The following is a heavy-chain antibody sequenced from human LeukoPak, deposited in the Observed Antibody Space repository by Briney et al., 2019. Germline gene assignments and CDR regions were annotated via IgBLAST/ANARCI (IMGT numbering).Heavy chain of an antibody. V-gene: IGHV3-33*01. D-gene: IGHD2-2*02. CDR3: ARDAYCSSTSCYSDEYYYYGMDV. Sequence: PGRSLRLSCAASGFTFSSYGMPWVRQAPGKGLEWVAVIWYDGSNKYYADSVKGRFTISRDNSKNTLYLQMNSLRAEDTAVYYCARDAYCSSTSCYSDEYYYYGMDVWGQGTTVTVSS. J-gene: IGHJ6*02. CDR2: IWYDGSNK. CDR1: GFTFSSYG.